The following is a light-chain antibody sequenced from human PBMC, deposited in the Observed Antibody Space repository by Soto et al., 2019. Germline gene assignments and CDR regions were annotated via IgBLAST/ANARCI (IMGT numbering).Light chain of an antibody. CDR2: GAS. CDR1: QSVSSSY. V-gene: IGKV3-20*01. Sequence: EIVLTQSPGTLSLSPGERATLSCRASQSVSSSYLAWYQQKPGQAPRLLIYGASSRATGIPDRFSGSGSGTDFTLTISGLEPADFAVYYCQQYGSSPYTFGQGTKLEIK. J-gene: IGKJ2*01. CDR3: QQYGSSPYT.